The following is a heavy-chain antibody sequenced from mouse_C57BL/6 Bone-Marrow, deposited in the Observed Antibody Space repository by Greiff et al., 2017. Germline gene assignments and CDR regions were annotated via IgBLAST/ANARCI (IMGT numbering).Heavy chain of an antibody. CDR3: ARERLLRYY. V-gene: IGHV1-7*01. J-gene: IGHJ2*01. D-gene: IGHD1-1*01. Sequence: VQLQQSGAELAKPGASVKLSCKASGYTFTSYWMHWVKQRPGQGLEWIGYINPSSGYTKYNQKFKDKAKWTADKSSSTAYMKLSSLTYEDSAVYYCARERLLRYYWGQGTTLTVSS. CDR1: GYTFTSYW. CDR2: INPSSGYT.